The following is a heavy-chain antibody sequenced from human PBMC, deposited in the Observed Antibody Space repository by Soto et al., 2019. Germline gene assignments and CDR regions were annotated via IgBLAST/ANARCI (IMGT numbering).Heavy chain of an antibody. CDR1: GYTFTSYG. J-gene: IGHJ4*02. D-gene: IGHD6-19*01. CDR2: ISAYNGNT. CDR3: ARAVAVPADFDY. Sequence: ASVKVSCKASGYTFTSYGISWVRQAPGQGLEWMGWISAYNGNTNYAQKLQGRVTITRDTSASTAYMELSSLRSEDTAVYFCARAVAVPADFDYWGQGTLVTVSS. V-gene: IGHV1-18*01.